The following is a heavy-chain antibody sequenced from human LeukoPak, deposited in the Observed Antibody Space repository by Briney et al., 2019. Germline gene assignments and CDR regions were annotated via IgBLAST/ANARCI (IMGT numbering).Heavy chain of an antibody. J-gene: IGHJ6*03. CDR2: ISSSGTTI. CDR3: ARTPEVDYDYYYMDV. D-gene: IGHD1-14*01. Sequence: PGGSLRLSCAASGFSFSSYEIHWVRQAPGKGLEWVSYISSSGTTIYYADSVKGRFTISRDNAKNSLYLQMNSLRAEDTAVYYCARTPEVDYDYYYMDVWGKGATVTVSS. CDR1: GFSFSSYE. V-gene: IGHV3-48*03.